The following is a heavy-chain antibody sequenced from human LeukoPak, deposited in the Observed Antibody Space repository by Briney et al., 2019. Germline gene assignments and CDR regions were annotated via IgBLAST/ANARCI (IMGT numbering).Heavy chain of an antibody. CDR2: IYTSGST. CDR3: ARTGVSGTYYDGSFDY. CDR1: GGSITSYY. V-gene: IGHV4-4*07. Sequence: SETLSLTCTVSGGSITSYYWSWVRQPAGKGLEWIGRIYTSGSTNYNPSLKSRVTMSVDPSKNQFSLKMSSVTATDTAVYYCARTGVSGTYYDGSFDYWGQGTLVTVSS. J-gene: IGHJ4*02. D-gene: IGHD1-26*01.